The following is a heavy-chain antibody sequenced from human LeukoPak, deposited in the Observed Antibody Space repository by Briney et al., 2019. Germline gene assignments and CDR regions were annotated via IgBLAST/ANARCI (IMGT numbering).Heavy chain of an antibody. D-gene: IGHD3-10*01. V-gene: IGHV3-30*18. Sequence: GGSLRLSCAASGFTFSSYGMHWVRRAPGEGLEWVAVISSDGSNKYYADSVKGRFTISRDNSKNTLYLQMNSLRAEDTAVYYCAKDGRRNYYGSGSYLWYFDLWGRGTLVTVSS. CDR3: AKDGRRNYYGSGSYLWYFDL. CDR1: GFTFSSYG. CDR2: ISSDGSNK. J-gene: IGHJ2*01.